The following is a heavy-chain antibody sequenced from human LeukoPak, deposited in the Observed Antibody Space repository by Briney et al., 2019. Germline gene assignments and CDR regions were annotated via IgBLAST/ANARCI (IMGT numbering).Heavy chain of an antibody. CDR3: ARYSYGFAFDY. CDR2: INSDGSST. V-gene: IGHV3-74*01. D-gene: IGHD5-18*01. Sequence: GGSLRLSCAASGFTFSSYWMHWVRQAPGMGLVWVSRINSDGSSTSYADSVKGRFTISRDNAKNTLYLQMNSLRAEDTAVYYCARYSYGFAFDYWGQGTLVTVSS. J-gene: IGHJ4*02. CDR1: GFTFSSYW.